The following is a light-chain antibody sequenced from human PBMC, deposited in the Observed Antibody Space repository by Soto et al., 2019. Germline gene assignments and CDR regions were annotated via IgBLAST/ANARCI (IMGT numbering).Light chain of an antibody. Sequence: IQLTQSPSSLSASVGDSVTITCRASQDISIYLAWYQQKPGKAPNLLIYAASSLQSGVPSRFSGRGSGTDFTLTIYSLQAEDFATYYCQQCYSSPLTFGGGTKVEIK. CDR1: QDISIY. CDR3: QQCYSSPLT. CDR2: AAS. J-gene: IGKJ4*01. V-gene: IGKV1-9*01.